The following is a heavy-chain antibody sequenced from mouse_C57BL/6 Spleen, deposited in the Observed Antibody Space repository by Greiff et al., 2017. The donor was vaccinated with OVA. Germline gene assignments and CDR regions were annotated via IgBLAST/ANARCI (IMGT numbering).Heavy chain of an antibody. D-gene: IGHD1-1*01. CDR3: ARGYYYGSSLYYFDY. V-gene: IGHV1-7*01. CDR1: GYTFTSYW. J-gene: IGHJ2*01. Sequence: VQLQQSGAELAKPGASVKLSCKASGYTFTSYWMHWVKQRPGQGLEWIGYINPSSGYTKYNQKFKGKATLTVDKSSSTAYMELNSLTSEDSAVYYCARGYYYGSSLYYFDYWGQGTTLTVSS. CDR2: INPSSGYT.